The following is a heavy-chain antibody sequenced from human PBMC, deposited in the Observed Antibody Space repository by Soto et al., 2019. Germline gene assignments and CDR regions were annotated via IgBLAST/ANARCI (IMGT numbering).Heavy chain of an antibody. D-gene: IGHD2-8*01. V-gene: IGHV4-30-2*01. J-gene: IGHJ5*02. CDR3: ARGVLA. Sequence: PSETLSLTCSVSGGPVNSGGYSWSWIRQPPGKGLEWIGFISPSGSPAYNPSLKSRVTISVDRSNNQISLELSSVTAADTAVYYCARGVLAWGPGTLVTVSS. CDR2: ISPSGSP. CDR1: GGPVNSGGYS.